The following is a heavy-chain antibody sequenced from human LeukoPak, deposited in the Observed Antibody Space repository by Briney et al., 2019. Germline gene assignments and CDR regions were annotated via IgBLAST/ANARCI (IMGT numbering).Heavy chain of an antibody. CDR1: GGSISSSNW. CDR2: IYHSGST. D-gene: IGHD7-27*01. Sequence: PSGTLSLTCAVSGGSISSSNWWSWVRQPPGKGLEWIGEIYHSGSTNYNPSLKSRVTISAEKSKSQFSLRLTSVTAADTAVYYCAKGVWAPRFDSWGQGTLVTVSS. J-gene: IGHJ5*01. CDR3: AKGVWAPRFDS. V-gene: IGHV4-4*02.